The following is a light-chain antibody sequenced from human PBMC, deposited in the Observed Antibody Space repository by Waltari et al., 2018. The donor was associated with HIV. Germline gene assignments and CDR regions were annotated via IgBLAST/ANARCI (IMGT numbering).Light chain of an antibody. CDR2: KNN. J-gene: IGLJ2*01. V-gene: IGLV1-47*01. CDR1: RSNIGSNF. Sequence: QSVLTQPPSASATPGQRVTISCSGTRSNIGSNFVFWYKQFPGTAPKLLMYKNNKRFSGVPARFAGSKSGTSASLSISGRRSEDEAVYYCAAWDDSLRGHVVFGGGTNLTV. CDR3: AAWDDSLRGHVV.